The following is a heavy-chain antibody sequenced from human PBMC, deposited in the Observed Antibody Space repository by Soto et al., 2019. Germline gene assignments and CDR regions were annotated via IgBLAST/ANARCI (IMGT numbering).Heavy chain of an antibody. V-gene: IGHV4-34*01. Sequence: SETLSLTCAVYGGSFSGYYWSWIRQPPGKGLEWIGEINHSGSTNYNPSLKSRVTISVDTSKNQFSLKLSSVTAADTAVYYCARGYYDYVWGSYRSYYGMDVWGQGTTVTVSS. CDR1: GGSFSGYY. D-gene: IGHD3-16*02. CDR3: ARGYYDYVWGSYRSYYGMDV. CDR2: INHSGST. J-gene: IGHJ6*02.